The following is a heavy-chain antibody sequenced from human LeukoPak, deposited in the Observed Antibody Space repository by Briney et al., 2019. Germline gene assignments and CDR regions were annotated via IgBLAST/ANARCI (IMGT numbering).Heavy chain of an antibody. CDR2: ISYDGVNK. Sequence: GGSLSLSCAASGFTFTSYVMHWVRQAPGKGLEWVAAISYDGVNKDYADSVKGRFTISRDNSKNTLYLQMNSLRAEDTAVYYCARVVSSGWYSLDYWGQGTLVTVSS. D-gene: IGHD6-19*01. CDR1: GFTFTSYV. J-gene: IGHJ4*02. CDR3: ARVVSSGWYSLDY. V-gene: IGHV3-30-3*01.